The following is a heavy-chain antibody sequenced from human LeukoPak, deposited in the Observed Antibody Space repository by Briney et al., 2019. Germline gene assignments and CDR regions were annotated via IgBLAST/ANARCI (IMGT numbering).Heavy chain of an antibody. J-gene: IGHJ4*02. CDR2: ISSSSSTI. CDR3: ARAGDYYDRRYFDY. V-gene: IGHV3-48*02. Sequence: GGSLRLSCAASGFTFSSYSMNWVRQAPGKGLEWVSYISSSSSTIYYADSVKGRFTISRDNAKNSLYLQMNSLRDEDTAVYYCARAGDYYDRRYFDYWGQGTLVTVSS. D-gene: IGHD3-22*01. CDR1: GFTFSSYS.